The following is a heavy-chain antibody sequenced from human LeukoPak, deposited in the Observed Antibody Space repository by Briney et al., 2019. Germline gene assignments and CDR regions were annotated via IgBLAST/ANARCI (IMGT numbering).Heavy chain of an antibody. V-gene: IGHV4-30-2*01. CDR3: YGSGY. CDR2: FDHSGST. J-gene: IGHJ4*02. CDR1: GASISSGGYY. D-gene: IGHD3-10*01. Sequence: TSETLSLTCTVSGASISSGGYYWSWIRQPPGKGLEWIGYFDHSGSTYYNASLKSRVTISVDRSKNQFFLKLSSVTAADTAVYYCYGSGYWGQGTLVTVSS.